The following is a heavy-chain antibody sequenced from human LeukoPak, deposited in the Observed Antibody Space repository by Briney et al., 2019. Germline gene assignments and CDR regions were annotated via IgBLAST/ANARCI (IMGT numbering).Heavy chain of an antibody. Sequence: GGSLRLSCAASGFTFSSYAMSWVRQAPGKGLEWVAFIWFDGSNKHYADSVKGRFTISRDNSEDTLYLQMNSLRAEDTAVYYCASDYAGKSDYWGQGTLVTVSS. J-gene: IGHJ4*02. V-gene: IGHV3-33*08. CDR3: ASDYAGKSDY. CDR1: GFTFSSYA. D-gene: IGHD4-23*01. CDR2: IWFDGSNK.